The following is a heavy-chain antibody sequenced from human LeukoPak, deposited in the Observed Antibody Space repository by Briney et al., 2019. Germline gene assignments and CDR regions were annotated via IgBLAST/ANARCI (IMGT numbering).Heavy chain of an antibody. Sequence: GGSLRLSCAASGFTFSTYVMNWVRQAPGRGLEWVSAIDGSGGDTYYADSVKGRFTISRDNSKNTLYLQMNSLGAEDTALYYCAKDGPGYYYDSSGPKLDYWGQGTPVTVSS. CDR3: AKDGPGYYYDSSGPKLDY. J-gene: IGHJ4*02. D-gene: IGHD3-22*01. V-gene: IGHV3-23*01. CDR2: IDGSGGDT. CDR1: GFTFSTYV.